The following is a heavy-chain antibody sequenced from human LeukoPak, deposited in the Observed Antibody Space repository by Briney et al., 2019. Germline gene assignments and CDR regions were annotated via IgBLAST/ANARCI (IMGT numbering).Heavy chain of an antibody. CDR1: GFSLNNAW. Sequence: GGSLRLSCAVSGFSLNNAWMNWVRQAPGKGREWVGRIKRKIDGETTDYAAPVKGRFTLSRDDSKSTLYLQMNSLKSEDTAVYYCTTLSFVWFGDDYWGQGTLVTVSS. J-gene: IGHJ4*02. CDR3: TTLSFVWFGDDY. CDR2: IKRKIDGETT. D-gene: IGHD3-10*01. V-gene: IGHV3-15*01.